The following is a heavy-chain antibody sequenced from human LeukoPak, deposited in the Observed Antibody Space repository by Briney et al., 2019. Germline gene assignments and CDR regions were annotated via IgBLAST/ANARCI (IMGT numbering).Heavy chain of an antibody. V-gene: IGHV1-8*01. CDR3: ARGEYSSSWYPFDY. J-gene: IGHJ4*02. CDR1: GYTFTGYD. CDR2: MKSNSGDT. D-gene: IGHD6-13*01. Sequence: ASVKVSCKTSGYTFTGYDINWVRQPPGQGLEWMGWMKSNSGDTHFAQKFQRRVTTTRNISISTAFMELSSLRSEDTAVYYCARGEYSSSWYPFDYWGQGSLVTVSS.